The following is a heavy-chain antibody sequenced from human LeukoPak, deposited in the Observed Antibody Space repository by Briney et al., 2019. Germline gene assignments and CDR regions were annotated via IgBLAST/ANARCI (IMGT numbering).Heavy chain of an antibody. CDR2: IIPIFGTA. CDR3: ARIIADPPNWFDP. D-gene: IGHD6-13*01. Sequence: ASVKVSCKASGGTFSSYAISWVRQAPGQGLEWMGGIIPIFGTANYAQKFQGRVTITADESTSTAYMELSSLRSEDTAVYYCARIIADPPNWFDPWGQGTLVTVSS. J-gene: IGHJ5*02. CDR1: GGTFSSYA. V-gene: IGHV1-69*13.